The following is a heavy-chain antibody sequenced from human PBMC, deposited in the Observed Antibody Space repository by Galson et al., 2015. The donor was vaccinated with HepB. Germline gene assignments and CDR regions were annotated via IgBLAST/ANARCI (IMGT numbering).Heavy chain of an antibody. J-gene: IGHJ6*02. CDR1: GFTFSSYG. Sequence: SLRLSCAASGFTFSSYGMHWVRQAPGKGLEWVAVISYDGSNKYYADSVKGRFTISRDNSKNTLYLQMNSLRAEDTAVYYCAKDLLYDFWSGYYTNYYYGMDVWGQGTTVTVSS. CDR2: ISYDGSNK. CDR3: AKDLLYDFWSGYYTNYYYGMDV. D-gene: IGHD3-3*01. V-gene: IGHV3-30*18.